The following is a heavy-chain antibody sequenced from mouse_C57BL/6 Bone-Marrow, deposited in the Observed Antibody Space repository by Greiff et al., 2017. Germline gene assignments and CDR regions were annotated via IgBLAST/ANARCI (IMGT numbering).Heavy chain of an antibody. J-gene: IGHJ3*01. D-gene: IGHD1-3*01. Sequence: EVKLMESGGGLVKPGGSLTLTCAASGFTFSSYALSWFRQTPEKRLEWVATISDGGSYTYYPGNVKGRFTISRDNAKNNLYLQMSHLKSEDTAMYYCARERFITVAWFAYWGQGTLVTVSA. CDR2: ISDGGSYT. V-gene: IGHV5-4*01. CDR3: ARERFITVAWFAY. CDR1: GFTFSSYA.